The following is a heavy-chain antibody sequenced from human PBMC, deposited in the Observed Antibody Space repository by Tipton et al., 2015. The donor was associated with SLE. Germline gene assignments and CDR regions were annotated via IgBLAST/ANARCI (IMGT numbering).Heavy chain of an antibody. D-gene: IGHD3-9*01. V-gene: IGHV3-7*04. CDR2: IKEDGSER. CDR1: GFTFSSYW. CDR3: ARGGLDHAFDI. Sequence: SLRLSCAASGFTFSSYWMTWVRQAPGKGLEWVANIKEDGSERYYVNSVDGRFTISRDNAKNTLYLHLSSLRVEDTAVYYCARGGLDHAFDIWGQGTTVTVSS. J-gene: IGHJ3*02.